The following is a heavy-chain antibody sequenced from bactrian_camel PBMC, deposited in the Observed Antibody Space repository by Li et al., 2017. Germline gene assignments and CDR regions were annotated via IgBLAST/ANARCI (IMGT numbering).Heavy chain of an antibody. CDR3: AEGRGSRGEHCYSLNY. D-gene: IGHD6*01. CDR2: IYARNGRS. CDR1: GYATSHYC. V-gene: IGHV3-3*01. J-gene: IGHJ4*01. Sequence: HVQLVESGGGSVQEGQSLKLSCAISGYATSHYCIAWFRLSSGKEREEVAHIYARNGRSDVADSVKGRFTVSQDDARNTVYLQMNNLQPEDTATYYCAEGRGSRGEHCYSLNYWGQGTQVTVS.